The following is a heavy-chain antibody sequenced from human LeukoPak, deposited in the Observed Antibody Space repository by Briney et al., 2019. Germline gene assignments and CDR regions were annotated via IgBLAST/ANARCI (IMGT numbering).Heavy chain of an antibody. CDR3: ASNNPRYYYDSSGLGGMDV. D-gene: IGHD3-22*01. J-gene: IGHJ6*02. CDR1: GGSISSGDYY. V-gene: IGHV4-30-4*01. Sequence: SETLSLTCAVSGGSISSGDYYWSWIRQPPGKGLEWIGYIYYSGSTYYNPSLKSRVTISVDTSKNQFSLKLSSVTAADTAVYYCASNNPRYYYDSSGLGGMDVWGQGTTVTVSS. CDR2: IYYSGST.